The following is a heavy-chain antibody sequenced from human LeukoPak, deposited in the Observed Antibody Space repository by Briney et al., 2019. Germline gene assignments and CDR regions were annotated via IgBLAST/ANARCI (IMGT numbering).Heavy chain of an antibody. CDR2: IIPIFGIA. J-gene: IGHJ6*02. V-gene: IGHV1-69*04. Sequence: GSSVKVSCTASGGTFSSYAISWVRQAPGQGLEWMGRIIPIFGIANYAQKFQGRVTITADKSTSTAYMELSSLRSEDTAVYYCATPSPEMATIIGLGVYYYGMDVWGQGTTVTVSS. CDR1: GGTFSSYA. CDR3: ATPSPEMATIIGLGVYYYGMDV. D-gene: IGHD5-24*01.